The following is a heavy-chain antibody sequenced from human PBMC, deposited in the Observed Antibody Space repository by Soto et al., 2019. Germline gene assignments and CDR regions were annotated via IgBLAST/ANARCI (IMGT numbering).Heavy chain of an antibody. J-gene: IGHJ5*02. CDR2: INPNSGGT. CDR3: ARVSGGYSGYDSTFSGPFDP. Sequence: ASVKVSCKASGYTFTGYYMHWVRQAPGQGLEWMGWINPNSGGTNYAQKFQGWVTMTRDTSISTAYMELSRLRSDDTAVYYCARVSGGYSGYDSTFSGPFDPWGQGTLVTVPQ. V-gene: IGHV1-2*04. D-gene: IGHD5-12*01. CDR1: GYTFTGYY.